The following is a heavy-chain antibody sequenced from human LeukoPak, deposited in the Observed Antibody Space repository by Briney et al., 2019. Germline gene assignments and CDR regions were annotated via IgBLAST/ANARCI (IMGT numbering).Heavy chain of an antibody. J-gene: IGHJ3*02. V-gene: IGHV1-69*04. Sequence: GSSVKVSCKASGGTFSSYAISWVRQAPGQRLEWMGRIIPILGIANYAQKFQGRVTIPADKSTSTAYMELSSLRSEDTAVYYCAREKAMSSSSWIDAFDIWGQGTMVTVSS. CDR2: IIPILGIA. CDR3: AREKAMSSSSWIDAFDI. CDR1: GGTFSSYA. D-gene: IGHD6-13*01.